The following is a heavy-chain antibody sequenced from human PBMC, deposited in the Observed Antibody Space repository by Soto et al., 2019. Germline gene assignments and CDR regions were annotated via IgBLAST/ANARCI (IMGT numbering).Heavy chain of an antibody. J-gene: IGHJ4*02. CDR2: ISSDGSDK. CDR3: AKGSEVARQELDY. D-gene: IGHD2-15*01. CDR1: RFTFSNFG. Sequence: GGSLRLSCAASRFTFSNFGMHWVRQAPGKGLEWVAVISSDGSDKYYSDSVKGRFTISRDNSKNTLFLQMNSLRVEDTAVYYCAKGSEVARQELDYWGQGTLVTVSS. V-gene: IGHV3-30*18.